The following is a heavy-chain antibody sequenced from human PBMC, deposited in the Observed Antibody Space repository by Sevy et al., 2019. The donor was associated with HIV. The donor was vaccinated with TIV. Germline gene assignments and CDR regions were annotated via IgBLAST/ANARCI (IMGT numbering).Heavy chain of an antibody. D-gene: IGHD4-17*01. CDR2: INPSGGST. CDR1: GYPFTSYY. Sequence: ASVKVSCRASGYPFTSYYMHWVRQAPGQGLEWMGIINPSGGSTNYAQKFQGRVIMTRDTSTSTIYMELSSLRSEDTAVYYGARAYTDYGEVRDYWGQGTLVTVSS. CDR3: ARAYTDYGEVRDY. J-gene: IGHJ4*02. V-gene: IGHV1-46*01.